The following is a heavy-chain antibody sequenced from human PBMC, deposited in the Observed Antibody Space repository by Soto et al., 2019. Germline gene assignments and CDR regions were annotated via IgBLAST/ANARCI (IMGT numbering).Heavy chain of an antibody. D-gene: IGHD6-19*01. V-gene: IGHV3-74*01. CDR3: VRVLKSIGWDNDVFDI. CDR2: IDTYGSAT. J-gene: IGHJ3*02. Sequence: GGSPRLSCAASGFSLSVYWMHWVRQAPGKGLAWVSRIDTYGSATKYADSVEGRFSISKDNAENTLYLQMNNLRADDTAVYYCVRVLKSIGWDNDVFDIWGQGTMVTVSS. CDR1: GFSLSVYW.